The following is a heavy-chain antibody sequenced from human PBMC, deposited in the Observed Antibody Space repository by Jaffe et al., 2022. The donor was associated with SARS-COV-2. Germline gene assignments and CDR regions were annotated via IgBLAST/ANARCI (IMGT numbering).Heavy chain of an antibody. CDR1: GGSFSGYY. V-gene: IGHV4-34*01. CDR3: ARDVVAGTGLRAFDI. D-gene: IGHD6-19*01. J-gene: IGHJ3*02. CDR2: INHSGST. Sequence: QVQLQQWGAGLLKPSETLSLTCAVYGGSFSGYYWSWIRQPPGKGLEWIGEINHSGSTNYNPSLKSRVTISVDTSKNQFSLKLSSVTAADTAVYYCARDVVAGTGLRAFDIWGQGTMVTVSS.